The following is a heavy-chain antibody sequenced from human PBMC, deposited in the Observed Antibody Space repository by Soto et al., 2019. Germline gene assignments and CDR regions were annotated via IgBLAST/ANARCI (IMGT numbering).Heavy chain of an antibody. J-gene: IGHJ5*02. D-gene: IGHD1-26*01. CDR3: ARSWELPSNWFDP. V-gene: IGHV1-2*02. CDR2: INPNSGGT. Sequence: ASVKVSCKASGYTFTGYYMHWVRQAPGQGLEWMGWINPNSGGTNYAQKFQGRVTMTRDTSISTAYMELSRLRSDDTAVYYCARSWELPSNWFDPWGQGTLVTSPQ. CDR1: GYTFTGYY.